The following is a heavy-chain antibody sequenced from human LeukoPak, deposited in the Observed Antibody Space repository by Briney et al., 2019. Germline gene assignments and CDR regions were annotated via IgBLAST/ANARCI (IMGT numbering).Heavy chain of an antibody. CDR1: GGSISSGSYY. D-gene: IGHD6-19*01. J-gene: IGHJ4*02. CDR3: ARGWAHDLAVAGLPFDY. Sequence: SETLSLTCTVSGGSISSGSYYWSWIRQPAGKGLEWIGRIYTSGSTNYNPSLKSRVTISVDTSKNQFSLKLSSVTAADTAVYYCARGWAHDLAVAGLPFDYWGQGTLVTVSS. CDR2: IYTSGST. V-gene: IGHV4-61*02.